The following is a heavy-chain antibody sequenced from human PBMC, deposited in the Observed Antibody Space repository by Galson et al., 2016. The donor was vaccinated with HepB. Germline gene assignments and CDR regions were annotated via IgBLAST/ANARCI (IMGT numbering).Heavy chain of an antibody. CDR1: GFTFSGYA. J-gene: IGHJ4*02. CDR3: AKMREMATSKRALDY. D-gene: IGHD5-24*01. V-gene: IGHV3-23*01. CDR2: ISGNGLVT. Sequence: SLRLSCAVSGFTFSGYAMSWVRQAPGKGLEWVSTISGNGLVTYYADSVKGRFVISRDNAQNILYVQMNSLRTDDTAVYYCAKMREMATSKRALDYWGQGTRVTVSS.